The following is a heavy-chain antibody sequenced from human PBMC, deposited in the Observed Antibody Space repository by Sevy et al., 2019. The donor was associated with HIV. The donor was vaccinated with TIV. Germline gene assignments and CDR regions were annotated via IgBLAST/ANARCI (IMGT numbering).Heavy chain of an antibody. J-gene: IGHJ5*02. V-gene: IGHV3-7*01. Sequence: GGSLRLSCAASGFTFSSYWMNWIRQAPGRGLEWVANIKQDGSEKYYVDPVKGRFTISRDNAKNSLYLEMNTLRAEDTAVYYCATSGGETWGQGTLVTVSS. D-gene: IGHD3-16*01. CDR2: IKQDGSEK. CDR3: ATSGGET. CDR1: GFTFSSYW.